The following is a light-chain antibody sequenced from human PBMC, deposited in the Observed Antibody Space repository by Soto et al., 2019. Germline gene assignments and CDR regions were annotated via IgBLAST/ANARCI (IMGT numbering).Light chain of an antibody. CDR3: SSYTSSSTVV. V-gene: IGLV2-14*01. CDR1: SSDVGGYNY. J-gene: IGLJ2*01. Sequence: QSALTQPASVSGSPGQSITIYCTGTSSDVGGYNYVSWYQQNPGKSPKLMIYDVSNRPSGVSNRFSGSKSGNTASLSISGLQAEDEADYYCSSYTSSSTVVFGGGTKLTVL. CDR2: DVS.